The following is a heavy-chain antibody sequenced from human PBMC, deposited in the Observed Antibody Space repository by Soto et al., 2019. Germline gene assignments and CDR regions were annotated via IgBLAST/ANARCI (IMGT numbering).Heavy chain of an antibody. CDR1: GFTFSPYE. J-gene: IGHJ4*02. CDR2: ISSSGSTI. Sequence: GSLRLSCAASGFTFSPYEMSWVRQAPGKGLEWISYISSSGSTIHYADSVKGRFSISRDNAKKSLFLQMNSLRAKDTAVYYCVREAPCSNGVCQFDYWGRGTLVTVSS. V-gene: IGHV3-48*03. CDR3: VREAPCSNGVCQFDY. D-gene: IGHD2-8*01.